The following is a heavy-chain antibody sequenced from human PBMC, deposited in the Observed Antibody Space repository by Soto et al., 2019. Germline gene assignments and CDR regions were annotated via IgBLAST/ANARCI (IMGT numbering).Heavy chain of an antibody. Sequence: PGGSLSLSCAASGFTFSSYAMSWVRQAPGKGLEWVSAISGSGGSTYYADSVKGRFTISRDNSKNTLYPQMNSLRAEDTAVYYCAKERAVRYSKNWFDPWGQGTLVTVSS. V-gene: IGHV3-23*01. CDR3: AKERAVRYSKNWFDP. CDR2: ISGSGGST. D-gene: IGHD4-4*01. J-gene: IGHJ5*02. CDR1: GFTFSSYA.